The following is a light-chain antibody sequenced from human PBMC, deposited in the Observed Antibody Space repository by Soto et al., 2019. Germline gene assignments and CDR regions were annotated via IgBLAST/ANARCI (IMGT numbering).Light chain of an antibody. V-gene: IGKV3-20*01. J-gene: IGKJ1*01. CDR2: HAF. Sequence: EIVLTQSPGTLSLSPGERATLSCRASQSVSSSHLAWYQQKPGQAPRLLIYHAFSRATGIPDRFSGSGSGTDFTLTISRLEPEDFAVYYCQQYGSSFPWTFGQGTKVEIK. CDR1: QSVSSSH. CDR3: QQYGSSFPWT.